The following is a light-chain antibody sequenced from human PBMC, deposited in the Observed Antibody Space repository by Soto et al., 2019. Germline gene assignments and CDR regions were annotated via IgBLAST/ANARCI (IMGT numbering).Light chain of an antibody. J-gene: IGLJ1*01. CDR1: SSDVGGYNY. Sequence: QSVLTQPASVSGSPGQSITISCTGTSSDVGGYNYVSWFQQHPDKAPKLVIYEVTHRPSGLSDRFSGSKSGNTAFLTISGLQTEDEADYYCSSYANTNTYVFGTGTKVTVL. CDR2: EVT. CDR3: SSYANTNTYV. V-gene: IGLV2-14*01.